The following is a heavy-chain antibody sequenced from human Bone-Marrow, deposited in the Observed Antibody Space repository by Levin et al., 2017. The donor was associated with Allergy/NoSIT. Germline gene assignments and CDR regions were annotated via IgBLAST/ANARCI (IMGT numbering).Heavy chain of an antibody. CDR3: ATLMQQIVADYYYGMDV. J-gene: IGHJ6*02. CDR2: FDPEDDET. V-gene: IGHV1-24*01. Sequence: ASVKVSCKLSGDTLSELSMHWVRQAPGKGLEWMGGFDPEDDETIYAQKFQGRVTMTEDTSTDTAYLELSSLRSEDTAIYYCATLMQQIVADYYYGMDVSGQGTTVTVSS. D-gene: IGHD6-6*01. CDR1: GDTLSELS.